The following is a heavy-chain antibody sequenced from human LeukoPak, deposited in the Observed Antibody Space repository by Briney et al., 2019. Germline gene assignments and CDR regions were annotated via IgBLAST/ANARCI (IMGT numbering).Heavy chain of an antibody. D-gene: IGHD2-2*01. V-gene: IGHV4-31*03. CDR2: IYYSGST. CDR3: ATSLEVPQIPWYFDL. Sequence: SETLSLTCTVSGGSISSGGYYWSWIRQHPGKGLEWIGYIYYSGSTYYNPSLKSRVTISVDTSKNQFSLKLSSVTAADTAVYYCATSLEVPQIPWYFDLWGRGTLVTVSS. CDR1: GGSISSGGYY. J-gene: IGHJ2*01.